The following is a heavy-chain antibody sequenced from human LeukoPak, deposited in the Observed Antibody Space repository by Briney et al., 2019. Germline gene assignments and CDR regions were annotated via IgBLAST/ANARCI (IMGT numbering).Heavy chain of an antibody. D-gene: IGHD3-16*01. J-gene: IGHJ6*03. V-gene: IGHV3-7*01. Sequence: GGSLRLSCAASGFTFSSYWMSWVRQAPGKGLEWVANIKQDGSEKYSVDSVKGRFTISRGNAKNSLYMQMNSPRAEDTAVYYCARVMSASVWRSYGSYYYYYYMDIWGKGTTVTVSS. CDR2: IKQDGSEK. CDR3: ARVMSASVWRSYGSYYYYYYMDI. CDR1: GFTFSSYW.